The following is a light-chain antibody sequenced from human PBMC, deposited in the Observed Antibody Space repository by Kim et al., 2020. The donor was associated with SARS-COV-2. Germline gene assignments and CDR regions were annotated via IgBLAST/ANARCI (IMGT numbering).Light chain of an antibody. CDR1: QSVSSH. V-gene: IGKV3-15*01. CDR2: GAS. Sequence: VSPGERAALSCGASQSVSSHLAWYQQKPGLAPRLLIYGASTRAPGIPARFSGSGSGTEFTLTISSLQSEDFAVYYCHQYNEWFGTFGGGTKVDIK. J-gene: IGKJ4*01. CDR3: HQYNEWFGT.